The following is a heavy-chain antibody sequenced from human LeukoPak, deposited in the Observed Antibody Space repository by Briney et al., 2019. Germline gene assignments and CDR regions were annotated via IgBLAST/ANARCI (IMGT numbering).Heavy chain of an antibody. J-gene: IGHJ4*02. CDR3: ARAVGSSGCDY. D-gene: IGHD3-22*01. CDR1: GFTFNNYW. V-gene: IGHV3-7*01. CDR2: ISQDGSEK. Sequence: PGGSLRLSCAASGFTFNNYWLTWVRQAPGKGREWVAKISQDGSEKYYVDSVKGRFNISRDSGKNSLYLLMNSLRVEDTAVNYCARAVGSSGCDYWGQGTLVTVSS.